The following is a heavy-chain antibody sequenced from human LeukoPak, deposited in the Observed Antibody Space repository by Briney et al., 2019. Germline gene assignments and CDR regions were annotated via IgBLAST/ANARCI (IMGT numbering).Heavy chain of an antibody. J-gene: IGHJ4*02. CDR3: AKRPCGGDCYHYFDY. Sequence: PGGSLKLSCAASGFTLSSYAMSWVRQAPGKGLEWVSAISGSGGSTYYADSVKGRFTISRDNSKNTLYLQMNSLRAEDTAVYYCAKRPCGGDCYHYFDYWGQGTLVTVSS. V-gene: IGHV3-23*01. CDR2: ISGSGGST. CDR1: GFTLSSYA. D-gene: IGHD2-21*02.